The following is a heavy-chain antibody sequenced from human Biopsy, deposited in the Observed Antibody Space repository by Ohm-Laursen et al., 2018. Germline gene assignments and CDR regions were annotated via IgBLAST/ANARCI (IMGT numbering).Heavy chain of an antibody. J-gene: IGHJ3*02. Sequence: SLRLSCTSSGFTFNSYWMNWVRQSPGKGLVWVLRINIDGSGTKYADSVKGRFTVSRDNAKNTLYLQMNSLTAEDTAIYYCTRAYRYGLDSFDIWGQGTMVTVSS. V-gene: IGHV3-74*03. CDR1: GFTFNSYW. CDR3: TRAYRYGLDSFDI. CDR2: INIDGSGT. D-gene: IGHD3-9*01.